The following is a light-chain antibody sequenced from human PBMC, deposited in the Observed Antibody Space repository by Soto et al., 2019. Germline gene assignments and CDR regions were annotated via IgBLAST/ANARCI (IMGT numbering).Light chain of an antibody. V-gene: IGKV1-39*01. CDR1: QSIAYC. CDR3: QQSYNSSMYT. Sequence: DIQMTQSPSSLSASVGDRVTITCRASQSIAYCVHWFQQKPGKAPKLLIYAASSLRSGVSSRFCGSRSWTDFTPTISSLQPEDFATYYCQQSYNSSMYTFGQGTKLYVK. CDR2: AAS. J-gene: IGKJ2*01.